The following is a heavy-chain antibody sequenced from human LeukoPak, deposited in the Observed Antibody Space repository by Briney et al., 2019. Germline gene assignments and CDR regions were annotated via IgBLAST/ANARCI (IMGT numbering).Heavy chain of an antibody. CDR2: IYYSGST. CDR1: GSSVSSGSYY. D-gene: IGHD3-16*01. J-gene: IGHJ4*02. V-gene: IGHV4-61*01. Sequence: SETLSLTCTVSGSSVSSGSYYWSWIRQPPGKGLEWIGCIYYSGSTNYNPSLKSRVTISVDTSKNQFSLKLYSVTAADTAVYYCARSYIWGRDFDYWGQGTLVTVSS. CDR3: ARSYIWGRDFDY.